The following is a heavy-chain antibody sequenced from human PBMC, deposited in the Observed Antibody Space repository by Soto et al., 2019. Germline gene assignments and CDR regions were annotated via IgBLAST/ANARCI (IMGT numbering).Heavy chain of an antibody. D-gene: IGHD2-15*01. CDR3: ARGGIVVVVAATSGPWFDP. CDR1: GGSISSGGYS. CDR2: IYHSGST. Sequence: QLQLQESGSGLVKPSQTLSLTCAVSGGSISSGGYSWSWIRQPPGKGLEWIGYIYHSGSTYYNPSRKRRVTISVDRSKNQFSLKLSSVTAADTAVYYCARGGIVVVVAATSGPWFDPWGQGTLVTVSS. J-gene: IGHJ5*02. V-gene: IGHV4-30-2*01.